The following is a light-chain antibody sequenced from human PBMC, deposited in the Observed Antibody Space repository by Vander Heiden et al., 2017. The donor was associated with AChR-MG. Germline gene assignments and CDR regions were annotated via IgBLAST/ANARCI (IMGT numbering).Light chain of an antibody. CDR3: QQTDSTPIT. CDR1: QSISKD. V-gene: IGKV1-39*01. J-gene: IGKJ5*01. CDR2: ATS. Sequence: DIHMTQSPSSLSAYVEDRVTITCRASQSISKDLNWYQQKPGKAPMLLIYATSTLESGVPSRFSGSGSGTQFSLTITSLQPEDSATYYCQQTDSTPITFGQGTRLEIK.